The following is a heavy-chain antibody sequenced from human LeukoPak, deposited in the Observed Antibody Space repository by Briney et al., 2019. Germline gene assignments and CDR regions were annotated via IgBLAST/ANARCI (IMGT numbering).Heavy chain of an antibody. CDR1: GYTFTGYY. D-gene: IGHD2-2*01. CDR3: AREAPGFSCLDY. V-gene: IGHV1-2*02. J-gene: IGHJ4*02. CDR2: INPNNGGT. Sequence: ASVKVSCKASGYTFTGYYMHWVRQAPGQGLEWMGWINPNNGGTKSAQKFQGRVTATRDTSISTAYMELSRLSSDDTAVYYCAREAPGFSCLDYWGQGTLVTVSS.